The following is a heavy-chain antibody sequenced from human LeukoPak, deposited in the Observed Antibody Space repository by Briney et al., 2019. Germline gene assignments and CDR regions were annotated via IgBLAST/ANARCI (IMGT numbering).Heavy chain of an antibody. CDR2: IYYSGST. CDR3: ARLILTGYSVYFDY. D-gene: IGHD3-9*01. V-gene: IGHV4-59*08. Sequence: SQTLSLTCTVSGGSVSSYYWSWIRQPPGKGLEWIGYIYYSGSTNYNPSLKGRVTISVDTSKNQFSLKLSSVTAADTAVYYCARLILTGYSVYFDYWGQGTLVTVSS. CDR1: GGSVSSYY. J-gene: IGHJ4*02.